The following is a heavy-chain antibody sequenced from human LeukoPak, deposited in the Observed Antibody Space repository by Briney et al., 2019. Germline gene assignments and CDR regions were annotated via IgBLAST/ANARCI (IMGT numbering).Heavy chain of an antibody. J-gene: IGHJ4*02. D-gene: IGHD3-22*01. Sequence: GGSLRLSCGASGFTFSSCGMSWVRQAPGKGLGWVSTISGSGGSTYYADSVKGRFTISRDNSQSTLYLQMNSLRAEDTAVYYCAKRYYDTSAYPDWGQGTLVTVSS. CDR1: GFTFSSCG. V-gene: IGHV3-23*01. CDR2: ISGSGGST. CDR3: AKRYYDTSAYPD.